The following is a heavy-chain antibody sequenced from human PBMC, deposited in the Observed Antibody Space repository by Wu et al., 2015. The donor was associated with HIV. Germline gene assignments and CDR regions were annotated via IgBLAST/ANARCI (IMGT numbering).Heavy chain of an antibody. J-gene: IGHJ4*02. CDR1: GGNDGGTFSSHP. D-gene: IGHD6-13*01. Sequence: HVQLVQSGTEVKKPGSSVKVSCKAYGGNDGGTFSSHPISWVRQAPGQGLEWMGGIIPRLGTTNYAQIFQGRVTITADEFTTTAYMELTSLRSEDTAVYYCATRAAAGTPFSLPAYWGQGTLVTVSS. CDR2: IIPRLGTT. V-gene: IGHV1-69*12. CDR3: ATRAAAGTPFSLPAY.